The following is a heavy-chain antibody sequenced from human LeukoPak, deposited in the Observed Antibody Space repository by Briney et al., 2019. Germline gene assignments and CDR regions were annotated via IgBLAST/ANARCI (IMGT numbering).Heavy chain of an antibody. Sequence: GGSLRLSCAASGFTFSTYDMHWVRQAPGKGLEWVTDIWYDGSNKYYADSVKARFTISRDNYKHTLYLQMSSLSAEHTAVYYCAKHWVRSLYYYDSSGDYWGEGTLVTVSS. V-gene: IGHV3-33*06. CDR1: GFTFSTYD. CDR2: IWYDGSNK. D-gene: IGHD3-22*01. CDR3: AKHWVRSLYYYDSSGDY. J-gene: IGHJ4*02.